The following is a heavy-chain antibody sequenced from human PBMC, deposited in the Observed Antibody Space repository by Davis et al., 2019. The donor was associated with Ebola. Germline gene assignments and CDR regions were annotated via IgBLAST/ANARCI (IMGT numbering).Heavy chain of an antibody. CDR3: ARVGQNIAAGNAGPGFDY. CDR1: GFTFSTYW. D-gene: IGHD6-13*01. V-gene: IGHV3-7*01. Sequence: GESLKISCAVSGFTFSTYWMTWVRQAPGKGLEWVANIKQDGSEKYYVDSVKGRFTISRDNAKNSLYLQMNSLRAEDTAVYYCARVGQNIAAGNAGPGFDYWGQGTLVTVSS. J-gene: IGHJ4*02. CDR2: IKQDGSEK.